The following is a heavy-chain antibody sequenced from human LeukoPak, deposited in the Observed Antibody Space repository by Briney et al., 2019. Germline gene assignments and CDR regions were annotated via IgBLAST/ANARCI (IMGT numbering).Heavy chain of an antibody. J-gene: IGHJ6*03. CDR1: GGSFSGYY. CDR3: ARRGPPAAMSNYYYYYMDV. CDR2: INHSGST. V-gene: IGHV4-34*01. Sequence: SETLSLTCAVYGGSFSGYYWSWIRQPPGKGLEWIGEINHSGSTNCNPSLKSRVTISVDTSKNQFSLKLSSVTAADTAVYYCARRGPPAAMSNYYYYYMDVWGKGTTVTISS. D-gene: IGHD2-2*01.